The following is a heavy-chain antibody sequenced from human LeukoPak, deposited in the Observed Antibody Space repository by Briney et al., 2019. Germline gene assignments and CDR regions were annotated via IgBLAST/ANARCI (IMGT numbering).Heavy chain of an antibody. V-gene: IGHV3-30*18. CDR1: GFTFSSYA. D-gene: IGHD2-8*02. CDR2: ISCDGTNK. CDR3: AKDLETKYCIDY. J-gene: IGHJ4*02. Sequence: GGSLRLSCAASGFTFSSYAMHWVRQAPGKGLEWVAVISCDGTNKYYADSVKGRFTISRDNSKRTVSLQVDSLRAEDTAVYYCAKDLETKYCIDYWGQGALVTVS.